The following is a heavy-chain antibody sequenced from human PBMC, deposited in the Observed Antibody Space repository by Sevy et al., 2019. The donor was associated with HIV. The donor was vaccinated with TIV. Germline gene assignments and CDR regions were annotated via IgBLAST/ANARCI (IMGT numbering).Heavy chain of an antibody. Sequence: ASVKVSCKASGYTFTSYGISWVRQAPGQGLEWMGWISAYNGNTNYAQKLQGRVTMTTDTSTSTAYMELRSLRSDDTAVYYWARALSGSYPGVAYFDYWGQGTLVTVSS. CDR2: ISAYNGNT. D-gene: IGHD1-26*01. V-gene: IGHV1-18*01. CDR1: GYTFTSYG. CDR3: ARALSGSYPGVAYFDY. J-gene: IGHJ4*02.